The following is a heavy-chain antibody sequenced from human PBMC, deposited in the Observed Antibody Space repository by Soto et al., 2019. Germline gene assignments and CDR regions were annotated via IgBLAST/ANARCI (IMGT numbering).Heavy chain of an antibody. D-gene: IGHD5-18*01. CDR3: AKERYADLDY. Sequence: EVPLLESGGGLVQPGGSLRLSCAVSGFTLNNHVMNWVRQAPGKGLEWVSTISQSGGSTYNADSVKGRFTISRDDSKTARFLQMNSRRAEDTAIYFGAKERYADLDYCGQGTLVTVSS. J-gene: IGHJ4*02. CDR2: ISQSGGST. CDR1: GFTLNNHV. V-gene: IGHV3-23*01.